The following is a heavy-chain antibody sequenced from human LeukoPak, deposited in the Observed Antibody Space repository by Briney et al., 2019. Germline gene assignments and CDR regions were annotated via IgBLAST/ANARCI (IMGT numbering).Heavy chain of an antibody. CDR1: GGTFSSYA. D-gene: IGHD6-19*01. Sequence: GASVKVSCKASGGTFSSYAISWVRQAPGQGLEWMGGIIPIFGTANYAQKFQGRVTITADESTSTAYMELSSPRSEDTAVYYCARREIAVAGTNYFDYWGQGTLVTVSS. CDR3: ARREIAVAGTNYFDY. CDR2: IIPIFGTA. J-gene: IGHJ4*02. V-gene: IGHV1-69*13.